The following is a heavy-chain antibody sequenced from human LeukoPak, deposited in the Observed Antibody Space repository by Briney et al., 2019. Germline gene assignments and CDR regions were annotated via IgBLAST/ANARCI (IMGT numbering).Heavy chain of an antibody. CDR1: GGSISSYY. V-gene: IGHV4-59*01. Sequence: SETLSLTCTVSGGSISSYYWSWIRQPPGKGLEWIGYIYYSGSTNYNPSLKSRVTISVDTSKNQFSLKLSSVTAADTAVYYCARDIGAAAGTVGWFDPWGQGTLVTVSS. CDR3: ARDIGAAAGTVGWFDP. CDR2: IYYSGST. D-gene: IGHD6-13*01. J-gene: IGHJ5*02.